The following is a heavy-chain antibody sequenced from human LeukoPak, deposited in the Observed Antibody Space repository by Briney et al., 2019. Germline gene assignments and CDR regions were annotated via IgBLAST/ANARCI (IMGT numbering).Heavy chain of an antibody. CDR3: AKRGGYCSSGTCYGGFDY. Sequence: PGGSLRLSCAASGITVSSNYMNWVRQAPGKGLEWVSVIYSGGSTYYADSVKGRFTISRDNSKNTVYLQMNSLRAEDTAVYSCAKRGGYCSSGTCYGGFDYWGQGTLVTVSS. CDR1: GITVSSNY. D-gene: IGHD2-15*01. V-gene: IGHV3-53*01. J-gene: IGHJ4*02. CDR2: IYSGGST.